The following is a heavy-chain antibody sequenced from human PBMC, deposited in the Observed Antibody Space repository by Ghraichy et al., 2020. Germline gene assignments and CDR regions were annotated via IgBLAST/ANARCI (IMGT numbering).Heavy chain of an antibody. J-gene: IGHJ4*02. V-gene: IGHV3-7*01. CDR1: GFTFSTFW. CDR2: IKEDESKK. CDR3: VRDGWGTLLDY. D-gene: IGHD3-16*01. Sequence: SCAASGFTFSTFWMGWVRQAPGKGLEWVANIKEDESKKNYVDSVKGRFTISRDNAKNSLYLQMESLRAEDTAVYYCVRDGWGTLLDYWGQGTLVTVSS.